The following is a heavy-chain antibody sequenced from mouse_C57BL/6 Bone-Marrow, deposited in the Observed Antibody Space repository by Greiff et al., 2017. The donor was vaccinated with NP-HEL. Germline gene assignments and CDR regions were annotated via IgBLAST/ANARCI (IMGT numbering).Heavy chain of an antibody. V-gene: IGHV3-6*01. CDR3: AREGTAMDY. D-gene: IGHD2-14*01. J-gene: IGHJ4*01. CDR1: GYSITSGYS. Sequence: EVKLVESGPGLVKPSQSLSLTCSVTGYSITSGYSWNWIRQFPGNKLEWMGYLSYDGCNNYHPSLKNRISITRDTTKNQRFLKLKSVTTEDTATYYCAREGTAMDYWGQGTAVTVSA. CDR2: LSYDGCN.